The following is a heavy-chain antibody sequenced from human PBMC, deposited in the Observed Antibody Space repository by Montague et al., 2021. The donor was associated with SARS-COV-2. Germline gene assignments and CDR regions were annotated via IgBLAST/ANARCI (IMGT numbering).Heavy chain of an antibody. CDR2: IYYTGST. Sequence: SETLSLTCAVSDDSLTSSTYYWAWIRQPPGKGLEWIGRIYYTGSTYYNPSLKSRVTMSVDTSKKHFSLNLSSVTAADTAVYYCARGWRCSSNSLDYWGQGTLVTVSS. D-gene: IGHD2-8*02. J-gene: IGHJ4*02. CDR1: DDSLTSSTYY. V-gene: IGHV4-39*02. CDR3: ARGWRCSSNSLDY.